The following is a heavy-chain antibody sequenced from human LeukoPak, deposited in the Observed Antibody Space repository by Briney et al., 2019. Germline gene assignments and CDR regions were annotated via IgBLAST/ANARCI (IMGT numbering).Heavy chain of an antibody. J-gene: IGHJ4*02. V-gene: IGHV1-69*02. D-gene: IGHD3-22*01. CDR3: ARPKDYYDSSGYGC. CDR2: IIPILGIA. Sequence: SVKVSCKASGGAFSSYTISWVRQAPGQGLEWMGRIIPILGIANYAQKFQGRVTITADKSTSTAYMELSSLRSEDTAVYYCARPKDYYDSSGYGCWGQGTLVTVSS. CDR1: GGAFSSYT.